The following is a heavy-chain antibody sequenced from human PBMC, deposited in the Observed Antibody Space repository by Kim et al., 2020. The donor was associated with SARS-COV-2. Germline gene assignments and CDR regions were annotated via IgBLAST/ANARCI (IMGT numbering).Heavy chain of an antibody. Sequence: SETLSLTCAVYGGSFSGYYWSWIRQPPGKGLEWIGEINHSGSTNYNPSLKSRVTISVDTSKNQFSLKLSSVTAADTAVYYCARGPPGRMVRGKNWFDPWG. CDR1: GGSFSGYY. V-gene: IGHV4-34*01. J-gene: IGHJ5*02. CDR2: INHSGST. CDR3: ARGPPGRMVRGKNWFDP. D-gene: IGHD3-10*01.